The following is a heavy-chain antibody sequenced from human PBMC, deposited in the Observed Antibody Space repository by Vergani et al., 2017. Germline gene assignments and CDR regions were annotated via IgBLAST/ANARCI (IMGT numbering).Heavy chain of an antibody. J-gene: IGHJ5*02. CDR3: ARHSTVEWLVKLGWIDP. Sequence: QLQLQESGPGLVKPSATLSLTCSVPGASIRSSNYYWGWIRQPPGKGLEWIASIYYSGSTYYNPSLKSRVTISVDTSTNQFSLKLSSVTAADTAVYFCARHSTVEWLVKLGWIDPWGQGILVSVSS. V-gene: IGHV4-39*01. D-gene: IGHD6-19*01. CDR2: IYYSGST. CDR1: GASIRSSNYY.